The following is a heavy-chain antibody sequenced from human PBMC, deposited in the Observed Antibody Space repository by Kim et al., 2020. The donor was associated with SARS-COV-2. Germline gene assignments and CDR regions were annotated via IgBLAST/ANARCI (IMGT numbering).Heavy chain of an antibody. Sequence: GGSLRLSCAASGITFSNYAMSWVRQAPGKGLEWVSTISGSGGSTYYADSVKGRFTISRDNSKSTLYLQLNSLRAEDTAVYYCAKLRPPIIFWGGYQDWGQGTLVTVSS. V-gene: IGHV3-23*01. CDR1: GITFSNYA. CDR2: ISGSGGST. J-gene: IGHJ4*02. CDR3: AKLRPPIIFWGGYQD. D-gene: IGHD3-16*02.